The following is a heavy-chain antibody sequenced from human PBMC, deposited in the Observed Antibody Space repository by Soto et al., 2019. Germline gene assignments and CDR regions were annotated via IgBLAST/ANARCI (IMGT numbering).Heavy chain of an antibody. CDR1: GFTFSSYG. CDR2: ISYDGSNK. Sequence: GGSLRLSCAASGFTFSSYGMHWVRQAPGKGLEWVAVISYDGSNKYYADSVKGRFTISRDNSKNTLYLQMNSLRAEDTAVYYCAKDLDGYYDILTGYCDYWGQGTLVTVSS. J-gene: IGHJ4*02. CDR3: AKDLDGYYDILTGYCDY. V-gene: IGHV3-30*18. D-gene: IGHD3-9*01.